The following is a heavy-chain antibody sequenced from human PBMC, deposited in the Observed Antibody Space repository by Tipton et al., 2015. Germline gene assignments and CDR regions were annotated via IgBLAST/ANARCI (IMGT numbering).Heavy chain of an antibody. Sequence: TLSLTCTVSGGSVSSGSAYHWSWIRQPPGKGLEWIGNIDYSGTKNYNPSLKSRVTISLDTSKNQFSLKLSSVTAADTAVYYCARDLEHSMDVWGQGTTVTVSS. CDR3: ARDLEHSMDV. V-gene: IGHV4-61*01. CDR2: IDYSGTK. CDR1: GGSVSSGSAYH. J-gene: IGHJ6*02. D-gene: IGHD5-24*01.